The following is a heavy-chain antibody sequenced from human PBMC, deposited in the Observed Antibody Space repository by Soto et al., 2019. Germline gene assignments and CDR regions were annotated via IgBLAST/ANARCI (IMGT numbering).Heavy chain of an antibody. CDR1: GFSFSSHA. V-gene: IGHV3-23*01. CDR3: AKDAKILDWLPTSYYYDF. CDR2: ISRSGNST. Sequence: EVQVLDSGGGLAQPGGSLRLSCAASGFSFSSHAMSWVRQSPGKGLEWVSSISRSGNSTYSADSVRGRFTISRDNSKNPLYLQMNSLRAEDTAVYYCAKDAKILDWLPTSYYYDFWGQGTLVTVSS. D-gene: IGHD3-9*01. J-gene: IGHJ4*02.